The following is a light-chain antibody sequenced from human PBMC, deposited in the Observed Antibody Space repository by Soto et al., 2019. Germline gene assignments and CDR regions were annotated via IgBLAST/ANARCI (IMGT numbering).Light chain of an antibody. Sequence: QSVLAQPASVSGSPGQSITISCTGTRSDIGRYNYVSWYQQRPGKAPKLLIYEVTYRPSGVSARFSGSKSGSTASLTISGLQAEDEADYYCSSYSTTTSPHVLFGGGTKSPS. V-gene: IGLV2-14*01. CDR2: EVT. CDR3: SSYSTTTSPHVL. CDR1: RSDIGRYNY. J-gene: IGLJ2*01.